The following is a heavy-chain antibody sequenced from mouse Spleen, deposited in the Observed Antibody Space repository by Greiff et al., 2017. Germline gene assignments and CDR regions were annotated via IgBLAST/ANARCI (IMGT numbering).Heavy chain of an antibody. J-gene: IGHJ2*01. CDR1: GFTFSDYG. CDR2: ISNLAYSI. V-gene: IGHV5-15*01. Sequence: EVKLMESGGGLVKPGGSLKLSCAASGFTFSDYGMAWVRQAPGKGPEWVAFISNLAYSIYYADTVTGRFTISRENAKNTLYLEMSSLRSEDTAMYYCARRGAWDYFDYWGQGTTLTVSS. D-gene: IGHD4-1*01. CDR3: ARRGAWDYFDY.